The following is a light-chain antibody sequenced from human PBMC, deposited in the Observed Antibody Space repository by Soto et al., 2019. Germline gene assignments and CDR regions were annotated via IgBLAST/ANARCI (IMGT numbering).Light chain of an antibody. CDR2: AAS. CDR3: QQYNTYPYT. Sequence: DIQMTQSPSSLSASVGDRVTITCRASQAVNNYLAWFQQHPGKAPKSLIFAASNLQSGVPSRVSGSGSGADFNLAISGLQPEDSETYYCQQYNTYPYTFGQGTKLDI. CDR1: QAVNNY. J-gene: IGKJ2*01. V-gene: IGKV1-16*01.